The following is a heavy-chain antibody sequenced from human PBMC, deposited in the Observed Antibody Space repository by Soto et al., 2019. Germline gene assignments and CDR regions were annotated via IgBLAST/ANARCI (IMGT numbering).Heavy chain of an antibody. CDR1: GGSISSSSYY. D-gene: IGHD1-26*01. Sequence: SETLSLTCTVSGGSISSSSYYWGWIRQPPGKGLEWIGSIYYSGSTYYNPSLKSRVTISVDTSKNQFSLKLSSVTAADTAVYYCARLNEELLSAYFDYWGQGTLVTVSS. V-gene: IGHV4-39*01. CDR3: ARLNEELLSAYFDY. J-gene: IGHJ4*02. CDR2: IYYSGST.